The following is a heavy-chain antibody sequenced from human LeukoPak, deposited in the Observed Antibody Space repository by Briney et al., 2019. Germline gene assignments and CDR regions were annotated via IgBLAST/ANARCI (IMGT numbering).Heavy chain of an antibody. D-gene: IGHD3-22*01. J-gene: IGHJ4*02. V-gene: IGHV4-39*01. CDR2: IYYSGST. CDR3: ARPGSGYFNEYYFDY. Sequence: PSETLSLTCTVSGGSISSYYWGWIRQPPGKGLEWIGSIYYSGSTYYNPSLKSRVTISVDTSKNQFSLKLSSVTAADTAVYYCARPGSGYFNEYYFDYWGQGTLVTVSS. CDR1: GGSISSYY.